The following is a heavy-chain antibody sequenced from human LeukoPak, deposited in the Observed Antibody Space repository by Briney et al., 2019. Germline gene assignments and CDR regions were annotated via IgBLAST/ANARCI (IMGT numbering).Heavy chain of an antibody. D-gene: IGHD3-3*01. CDR2: ISSSGGTT. V-gene: IGHV3-23*01. CDR1: GFTFSSYA. Sequence: GGSLRLSCGASGFTFSSYAMSWVRQAPGKGLEWVSTISSSGGTTHYADSVKGRFTISRDNSKNTLYLQMNSLRAEDTAIYYCARRSTRETSYDFWSGYSGGQGTLVTVSS. CDR3: ARRSTRETSYDFWSGYS. J-gene: IGHJ4*02.